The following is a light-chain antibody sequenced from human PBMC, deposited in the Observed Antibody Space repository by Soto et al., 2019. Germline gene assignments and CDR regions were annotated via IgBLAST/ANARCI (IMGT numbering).Light chain of an antibody. CDR1: SSDVGNYIY. CDR2: DVS. V-gene: IGLV2-11*01. CDR3: CSYAGSFTVI. Sequence: QSVLTQPRSVSGSPGQSVTISCTGTSSDVGNYIYVSWYRQHPGKAPKLMIYDVSKRPSGVPDRFSGSKSGNTASLTISGLQADDEADYYCCSYAGSFTVIFGGGTKLTVL. J-gene: IGLJ2*01.